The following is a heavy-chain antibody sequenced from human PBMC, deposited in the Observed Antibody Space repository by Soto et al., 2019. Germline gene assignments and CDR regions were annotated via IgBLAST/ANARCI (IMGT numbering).Heavy chain of an antibody. CDR1: GFTFSSYA. CDR3: ARDNYSATRRYYYGMDV. V-gene: IGHV3-30-3*01. CDR2: ISYDGSNK. J-gene: IGHJ6*02. Sequence: GGSLRLSCAASGFTFSSYAMHWVRQAPGKGLEWVAVISYDGSNKYYADSVKGRFTISRDNSKNTLYLQMNSLRAEDTAVYYCARDNYSATRRYYYGMDVWGQGTTVTV. D-gene: IGHD3-10*01.